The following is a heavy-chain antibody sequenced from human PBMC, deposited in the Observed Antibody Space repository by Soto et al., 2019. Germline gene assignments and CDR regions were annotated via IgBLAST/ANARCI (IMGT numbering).Heavy chain of an antibody. Sequence: QVQLVESGGGVVQPGRSLRLSCAASGFTFSSYGMHWVRQAPGKGLEWVAVISYDGSNKYYADSVKGRFTISRDNSKNTLYLQMNSLSAEDTAVYYCAKASEGLLRSDAFDIWGQGTMVTVSS. CDR1: GFTFSSYG. CDR2: ISYDGSNK. V-gene: IGHV3-30*18. CDR3: AKASEGLLRSDAFDI. D-gene: IGHD3-3*01. J-gene: IGHJ3*02.